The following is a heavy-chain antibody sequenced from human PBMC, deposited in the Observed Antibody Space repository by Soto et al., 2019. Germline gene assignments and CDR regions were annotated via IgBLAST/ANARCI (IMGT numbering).Heavy chain of an antibody. CDR2: ISSGSSYI. CDR1: GFTFSNYI. Sequence: GASVKVSCAGSGFTFSNYIMTWVRQAPGKGLEWVSSISSGSSYIYYAESLKGRFTISRDDARNSLYLQMNNLRADDTAVYYCVRDSLMRTSWGQGTLVTVSS. V-gene: IGHV3-21*01. J-gene: IGHJ5*02. CDR3: VRDSLMRTS. D-gene: IGHD2-8*01.